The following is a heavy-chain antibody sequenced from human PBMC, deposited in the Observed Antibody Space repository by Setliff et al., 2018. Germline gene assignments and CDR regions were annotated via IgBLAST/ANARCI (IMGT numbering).Heavy chain of an antibody. CDR1: GFTFDDYA. Sequence: LRLSCAASGFTFDDYATHWVRQAPGKGLEWVSGISWNSGSIGYADSVKGRFTISRDNAKNSLYVQMNSLRAEDMALYYCAKDIGPRGYGDHYGMDVWGQGTTVTVSS. J-gene: IGHJ6*02. CDR2: ISWNSGSI. V-gene: IGHV3-9*03. CDR3: AKDIGPRGYGDHYGMDV. D-gene: IGHD4-17*01.